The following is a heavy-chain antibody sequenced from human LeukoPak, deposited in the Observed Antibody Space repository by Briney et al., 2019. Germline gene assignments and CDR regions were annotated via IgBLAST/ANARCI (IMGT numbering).Heavy chain of an antibody. Sequence: SQTLSLTCAVSGGSIRSGGYSWSWIRQPPGKGLEWIGYIYHSGSTYYNPSLKSRVTISVDRSKNQFSLKLSSVTAADTAVYYCARFGYYDSSGYSFDYWGQGTLVTVSS. D-gene: IGHD3-22*01. CDR1: GGSIRSGGYS. CDR2: IYHSGST. V-gene: IGHV4-30-2*01. J-gene: IGHJ4*02. CDR3: ARFGYYDSSGYSFDY.